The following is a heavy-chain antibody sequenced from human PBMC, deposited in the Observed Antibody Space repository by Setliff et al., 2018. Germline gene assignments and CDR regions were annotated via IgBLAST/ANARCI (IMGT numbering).Heavy chain of an antibody. J-gene: IGHJ4*02. V-gene: IGHV3-23*01. CDR2: ISGSGGST. Sequence: GGSLRLSCAASGFTFSSYAMSWVRQAPGKGLEWVSAISGSGGSTYYADSVKGRFTISRDNSKNTLYLQMNSLRAEDTAVYYCARGVTVAVTHLDYWGQGALVTVSS. CDR1: GFTFSSYA. D-gene: IGHD6-19*01. CDR3: ARGVTVAVTHLDY.